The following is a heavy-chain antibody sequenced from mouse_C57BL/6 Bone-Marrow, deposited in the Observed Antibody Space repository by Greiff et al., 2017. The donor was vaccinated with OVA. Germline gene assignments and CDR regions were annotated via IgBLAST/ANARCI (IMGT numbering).Heavy chain of an antibody. CDR2: INPNNGGT. J-gene: IGHJ1*03. CDR3: ARSIYYYGSKEYFDV. Sequence: EVQLQESGPELVKPGASVKIPCKASGYTFTDYNMDWVKQSHGKSLEWIGDINPNNGGTIYNQKFKGKDTLTVDKSSSTAYMELRSLTSEDTAVYYCARSIYYYGSKEYFDVWGTGTTVTVSS. D-gene: IGHD1-1*01. CDR1: GYTFTDYN. V-gene: IGHV1-18*01.